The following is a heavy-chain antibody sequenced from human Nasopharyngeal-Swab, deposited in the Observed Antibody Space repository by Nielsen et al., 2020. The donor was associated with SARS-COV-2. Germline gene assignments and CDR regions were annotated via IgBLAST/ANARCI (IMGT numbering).Heavy chain of an antibody. J-gene: IGHJ1*01. Sequence: GESLKISCAASGFTFSTYNMNWVRQTPGKGLEWVSSISASSSYIWYADSVKGRFTISRDNAENSLYLQMNNLRADDTAVYYCARTAAFCGGDCYSEFFQDWGQGNLVTVSS. V-gene: IGHV3-21*01. CDR1: GFTFSTYN. CDR2: ISASSSYI. D-gene: IGHD2-21*02. CDR3: ARTAAFCGGDCYSEFFQD.